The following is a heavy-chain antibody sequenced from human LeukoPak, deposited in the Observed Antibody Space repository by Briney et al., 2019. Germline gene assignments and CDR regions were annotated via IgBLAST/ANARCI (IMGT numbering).Heavy chain of an antibody. Sequence: GGSLRLSCAASGFTFSHYGMHWVRQAPGKGLEWVAVIWRDGSNKYYADSVKGRFTISREKYKNTVCIQMNSLRTGDTAVYYCAKDAQRGFDYSNSLEHWGQGSLVTVSS. D-gene: IGHD4-11*01. CDR3: AKDAQRGFDYSNSLEH. J-gene: IGHJ4*02. CDR2: IWRDGSNK. CDR1: GFTFSHYG. V-gene: IGHV3-33*03.